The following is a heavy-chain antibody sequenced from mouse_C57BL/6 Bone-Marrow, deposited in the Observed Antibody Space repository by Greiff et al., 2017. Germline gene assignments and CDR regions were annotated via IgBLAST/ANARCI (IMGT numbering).Heavy chain of an antibody. CDR3: ARRDHYYGSSYWYFDV. D-gene: IGHD1-1*01. V-gene: IGHV8-12*01. Sequence: QVTLKVCGPGILQSSQTLSLTCSFSGFSLSTSGMGVSWIRQPSGKGLEWLAHIYWDDDKCYNPSLKSRLTISKDTSRNQVFLKITSVDTADTATYYCARRDHYYGSSYWYFDVWGTGTTVTVSS. J-gene: IGHJ1*03. CDR2: IYWDDDK. CDR1: GFSLSTSGMG.